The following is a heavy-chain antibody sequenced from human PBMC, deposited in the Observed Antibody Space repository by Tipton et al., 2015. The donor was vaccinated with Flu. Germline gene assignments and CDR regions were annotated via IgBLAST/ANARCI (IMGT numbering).Heavy chain of an antibody. D-gene: IGHD4-17*01. J-gene: IGHJ2*01. V-gene: IGHV4-59*07. CDR3: AGTVTTSNWCFVV. Sequence: TLSLTCTVSGSMSGYYWCWVRQPPGKGLGWIAYVYYTGNTNYNPSLKTRVTISIDTSMSKFSLKLSSVTAADTAVYYCAGTVTTSNWCFVVWGRGTLVTVAS. CDR2: VYYTGNT. CDR1: GSMSGYY.